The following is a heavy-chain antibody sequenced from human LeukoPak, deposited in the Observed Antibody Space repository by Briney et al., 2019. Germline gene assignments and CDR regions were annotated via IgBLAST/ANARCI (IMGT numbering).Heavy chain of an antibody. CDR1: GYTFTSYS. CDR2: ISAYNGNT. CDR3: ARVVGIAAAGTSIWFDP. J-gene: IGHJ5*02. Sequence: PSVKVSCKASGYTFTSYSISWVRQAPGQGLEWMGWISAYNGNTNYAQKLQGRVTMTTDTSTSTAYMELRSLRSDDTAVYYCARVVGIAAAGTSIWFDPWGQGTLVTVSS. V-gene: IGHV1-18*01. D-gene: IGHD6-13*01.